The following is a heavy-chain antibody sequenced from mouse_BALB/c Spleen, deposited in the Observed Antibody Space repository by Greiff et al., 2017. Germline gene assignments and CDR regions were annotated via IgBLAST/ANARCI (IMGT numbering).Heavy chain of an antibody. V-gene: IGHV1-69*02. CDR2: IDPSDSET. CDR3: ATVYYYGLFAY. Sequence: QVQLQQPGAELVKPGAPVKLSCKASGYTFTSYWMNWVQQRPGRGLEWIGRIDPSDSETHYNQKFKDKATLTVDKSSSTAYIQLSSLTSEDSAVYYCATVYYYGLFAYWGQGTLVTVSA. J-gene: IGHJ3*01. D-gene: IGHD1-1*01. CDR1: GYTFTSYW.